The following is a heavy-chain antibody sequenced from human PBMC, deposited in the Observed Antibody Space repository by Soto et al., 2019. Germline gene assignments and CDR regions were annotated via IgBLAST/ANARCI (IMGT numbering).Heavy chain of an antibody. CDR1: GYTFTRHD. Sequence: QVQLVQSGAEVKKPGASVKVSCKTSGYTFTRHDINWVRQAPGQGLEWMGWTNPKSGYTGSAQKFQGRITMTRDSSISTAYMELNSLTSEDTAVYYCARTDGDLDSWGQGTLVTVSS. J-gene: IGHJ4*02. CDR3: ARTDGDLDS. D-gene: IGHD4-17*01. V-gene: IGHV1-8*01. CDR2: TNPKSGYT.